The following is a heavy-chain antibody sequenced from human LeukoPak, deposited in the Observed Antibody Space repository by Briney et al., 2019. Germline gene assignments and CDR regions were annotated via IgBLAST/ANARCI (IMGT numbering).Heavy chain of an antibody. Sequence: ASVKVSCKASGYTFTGYFMHWVRRAPGQRLEWRGWMNANSGGTGYAQKLQGRVTMTRDPSISTAYIELSRLRSDDTAVYYCARDRVLLWFGEYDWGQGTLVTVSS. V-gene: IGHV1-2*02. J-gene: IGHJ4*02. CDR2: MNANSGGT. CDR3: ARDRVLLWFGEYD. CDR1: GYTFTGYF. D-gene: IGHD3-10*01.